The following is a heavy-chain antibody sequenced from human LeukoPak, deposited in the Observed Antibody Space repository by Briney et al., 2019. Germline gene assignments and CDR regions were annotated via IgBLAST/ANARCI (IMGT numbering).Heavy chain of an antibody. V-gene: IGHV3-23*01. J-gene: IGHJ4*02. CDR2: IGNTET. Sequence: GGSLRLSCATSGFPFETNAMSWVRQAPGKGLEWVATIGNTETFYADSVTGRFTTSRANSKNTVNLQMNRLRVEDTAIYYCAKAAIQFNRVFDCFDSWGQGTLVTVSS. CDR1: GFPFETNA. CDR3: AKAAIQFNRVFDCFDS. D-gene: IGHD2-21*01.